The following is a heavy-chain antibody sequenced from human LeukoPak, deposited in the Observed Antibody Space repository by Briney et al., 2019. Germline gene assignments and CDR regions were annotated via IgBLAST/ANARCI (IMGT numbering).Heavy chain of an antibody. CDR2: FDPEDGET. V-gene: IGHV1-24*01. D-gene: IGHD1-26*01. CDR3: ATSGSYYVWFDP. CDR1: GYTLTELS. Sequence: ASVKVSXKVSGYTLTELSMHWVRQAPGKGLERMGGFDPEDGETIYAQKFQGRVTMTEDTSTDTAYMELSSLRSEDTAVYYCATSGSYYVWFDPWGQGTLVTVSS. J-gene: IGHJ5*02.